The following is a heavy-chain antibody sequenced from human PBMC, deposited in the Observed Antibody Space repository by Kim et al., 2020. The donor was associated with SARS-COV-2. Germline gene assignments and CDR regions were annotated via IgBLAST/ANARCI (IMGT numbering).Heavy chain of an antibody. D-gene: IGHD3-22*01. CDR2: IWYDGSNK. Sequence: GGSLRLSCAASGFTFSSYGMHWVRQAPGKGLEWVAVIWYDGSNKYYADSVKGRFTISRDNSKNTLYLQMNSLRAEDTAVYYCARESVPIVRGAFDIWGQGTMVTVSS. CDR1: GFTFSSYG. V-gene: IGHV3-33*01. J-gene: IGHJ3*02. CDR3: ARESVPIVRGAFDI.